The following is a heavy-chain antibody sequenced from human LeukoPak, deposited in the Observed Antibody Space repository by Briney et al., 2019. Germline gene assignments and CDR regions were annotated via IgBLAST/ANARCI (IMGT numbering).Heavy chain of an antibody. CDR1: GGSISSGGYS. CDR2: IYHSGST. V-gene: IGHV4-30-2*01. CDR3: ARSPTGGAFDY. D-gene: IGHD7-27*01. J-gene: IGHJ4*02. Sequence: SQTLSLTCAVSGGSISSGGYSWSWIRQPPGKGLEWIGYIYHSGSTYYNPSLKSRVTISVDRSKNQFSLKLSSVTAADTAVYYCARSPTGGAFDYWGQGTLVTVSS.